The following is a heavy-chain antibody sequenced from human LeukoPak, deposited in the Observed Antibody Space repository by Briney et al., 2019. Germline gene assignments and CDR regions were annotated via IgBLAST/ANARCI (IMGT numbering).Heavy chain of an antibody. CDR2: IKEDGSIE. J-gene: IGHJ5*02. D-gene: IGHD5-12*01. CDR1: GFTFSHYW. CDR3: VSQQVAPP. Sequence: GGSLRLSCVASGFTFSHYWMSWARQAPGKGLEWVANIKEDGSIEDYVDSVKGRFTVSRDNAKNSLYLEMNSLRVEDTAVYYCVSQQVAPPWGQGTLVIVSS. V-gene: IGHV3-7*01.